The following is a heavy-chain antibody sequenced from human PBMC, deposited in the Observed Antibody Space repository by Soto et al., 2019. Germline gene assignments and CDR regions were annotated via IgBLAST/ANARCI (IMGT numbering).Heavy chain of an antibody. V-gene: IGHV4-59*01. J-gene: IGHJ5*02. CDR1: GGSISSYY. Sequence: KPSETLSLTCTVSGGSISSYYWSWIRQPPGKGLEWIGYIYYTGSTNYNPSLKSRVTISVDTSKNQFSLKLSSVTAADTAVYYCARGLRRQLLNWFDPLGQGTLVTVSS. CDR2: IYYTGST. D-gene: IGHD2-2*01. CDR3: ARGLRRQLLNWFDP.